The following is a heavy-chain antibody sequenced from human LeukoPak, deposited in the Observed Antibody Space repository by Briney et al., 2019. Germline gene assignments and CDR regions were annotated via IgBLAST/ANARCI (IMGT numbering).Heavy chain of an antibody. CDR1: GFIFSDHA. V-gene: IGHV3-30*04. CDR2: IGSDGTKK. CDR3: ARQMTSTRLFDS. Sequence: GGSLRLSCVAPGFIFSDHAFHWVRQSPDKGLEWVALIGSDGTKKYYVDSVQGRFTVSRENSKNTLFLQMNAVRADDTAVYFCARQMTSTRLFDSWGQGTLVTVSS. J-gene: IGHJ4*02. D-gene: IGHD5/OR15-5a*01.